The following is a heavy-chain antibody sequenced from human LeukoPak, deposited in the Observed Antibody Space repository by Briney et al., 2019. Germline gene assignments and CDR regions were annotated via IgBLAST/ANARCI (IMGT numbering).Heavy chain of an antibody. D-gene: IGHD6-13*01. J-gene: IGHJ4*02. CDR2: IRSKANSYAT. CDR1: GFTFSGSA. V-gene: IGHV3-73*01. CDR3: AKEQDPVHSSSWSNPIDY. Sequence: GGSLRLSCAASGFTFSGSAMHWVRQASGKGLEWVGRIRSKANSYATAYAASVKGRFTISRDDSKNTAYLQMNSLKTEDTAVYYCAKEQDPVHSSSWSNPIDYWGQGTLVTVSS.